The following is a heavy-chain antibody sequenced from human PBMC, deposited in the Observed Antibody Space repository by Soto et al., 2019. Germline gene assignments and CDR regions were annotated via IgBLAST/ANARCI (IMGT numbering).Heavy chain of an antibody. D-gene: IGHD3-22*01. Sequence: QVQLVQSGAEVKKPGASVQVSRKASGNTFSANYIHWVRQAPGQAPEWMGWIDPKSGDTRYAKKFQGRLTLTRDTSITTAYMDLSSLRFDDTAIFYCAILDYGDNSDFWGQGTQVTVSS. CDR3: AILDYGDNSDF. CDR2: IDPKSGDT. V-gene: IGHV1-2*02. CDR1: GNTFSANY. J-gene: IGHJ4*02.